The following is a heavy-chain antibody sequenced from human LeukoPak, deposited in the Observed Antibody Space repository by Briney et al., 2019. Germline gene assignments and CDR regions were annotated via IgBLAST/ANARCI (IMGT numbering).Heavy chain of an antibody. CDR3: AKGRCSGVGCDSFHS. J-gene: IGHJ4*02. Sequence: GGSLRLSCVASGLRFRSYAMNWVRQAPGKGLECISTISDDSSFTYYADSVKGRSAISRDYSKNTLYLQMNNLKVEDTAVYYCAKGRCSGVGCDSFHSWGQGALVTVSS. CDR1: GLRFRSYA. CDR2: ISDDSSFT. D-gene: IGHD2-15*01. V-gene: IGHV3-23*01.